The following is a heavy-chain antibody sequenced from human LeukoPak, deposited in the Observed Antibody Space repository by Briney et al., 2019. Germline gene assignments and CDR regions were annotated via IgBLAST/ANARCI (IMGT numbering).Heavy chain of an antibody. D-gene: IGHD1-26*01. CDR2: IYYSGST. CDR1: GGSISGYY. J-gene: IGHJ6*02. V-gene: IGHV4-59*08. CDR3: ARHYSGSFYYYYYGMDV. Sequence: SETLSLTCSVSGGSISGYYWSWIRQPPGKGLEWIGYIYYSGSTNYNPSLKSRVTISVDTSKNQFSLKLSSVTAADTAVYYCARHYSGSFYYYYYGMDVWGQGTTVTVSS.